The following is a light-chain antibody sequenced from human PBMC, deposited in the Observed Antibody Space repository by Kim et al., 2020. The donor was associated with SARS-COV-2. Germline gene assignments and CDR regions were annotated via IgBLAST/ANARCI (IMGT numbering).Light chain of an antibody. J-gene: IGKJ1*01. Sequence: PGERATLSCRASKIFSSSYLAWYQQKPGQAPRLLIYDATSRATGIPDRFSGSESGADFTLTISRLEPEDFAVYYCQQYGSFTWAFGQGTKVDIK. CDR2: DAT. V-gene: IGKV3-20*01. CDR3: QQYGSFTWA. CDR1: KIFSSSY.